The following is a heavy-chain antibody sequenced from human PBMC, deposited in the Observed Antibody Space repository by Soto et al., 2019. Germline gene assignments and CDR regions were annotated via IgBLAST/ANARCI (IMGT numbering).Heavy chain of an antibody. CDR1: GDSISPYY. Sequence: SETLSLTCTVSGDSISPYYWTWVRQSPGKGLEWIGYISYSGSTNYNPSLKSRVTISVDTSTNQFSLKLSSVTAADTAVYYCASTDPLIDRSSWTGAFDIWGQGTMVTVS. D-gene: IGHD6-13*01. CDR2: ISYSGST. J-gene: IGHJ3*02. V-gene: IGHV4-59*01. CDR3: ASTDPLIDRSSWTGAFDI.